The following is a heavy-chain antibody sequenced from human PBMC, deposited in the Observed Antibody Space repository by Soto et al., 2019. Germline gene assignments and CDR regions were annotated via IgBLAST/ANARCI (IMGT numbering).Heavy chain of an antibody. J-gene: IGHJ6*02. D-gene: IGHD3-10*01. CDR3: ARAPYFGSGTYFYYALDF. CDR1: GLTFSDHY. Sequence: QVQLVESGGGLVKPGGSLRLSCAASGLTFSDHYMTWIRQAPGKGLEWISYISSSAGTIYYADSVKGPFTISRDNAKNSLYLQMTNLRAEDTAVYYCARAPYFGSGTYFYYALDFWGQGTTVTVSS. CDR2: ISSSAGTI. V-gene: IGHV3-11*01.